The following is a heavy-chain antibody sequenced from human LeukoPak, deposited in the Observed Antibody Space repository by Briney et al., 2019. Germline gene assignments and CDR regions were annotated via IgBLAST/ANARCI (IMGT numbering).Heavy chain of an antibody. Sequence: ASVKVSCKASGYTFTSYDINWVRQATGQGLEWMGWMNPNSGNTGYAQKFQGRVTMTRNTSISTAYMELSSLRSEDTAVYYCASIMVRGVKRDNWFDPWGQGTLVTVSS. CDR1: GYTFTSYD. D-gene: IGHD3-10*01. J-gene: IGHJ5*02. CDR2: MNPNSGNT. V-gene: IGHV1-8*01. CDR3: ASIMVRGVKRDNWFDP.